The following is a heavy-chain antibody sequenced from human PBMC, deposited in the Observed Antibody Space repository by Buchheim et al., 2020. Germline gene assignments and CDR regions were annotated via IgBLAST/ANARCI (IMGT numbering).Heavy chain of an antibody. J-gene: IGHJ4*02. CDR3: ARDFGEVDNYYFDY. D-gene: IGHD3-3*01. V-gene: IGHV4-4*02. CDR1: GGSISSSHW. CDR2: ISHSGRT. Sequence: QVQLQESGPGLVKPSGTLSLTCAVSGGSISSSHWWSWVRQPPGKGLEWIGEISHSGRTNYNPSLKSRVTIPIDSPKNHFSLRLSSVTAADTAVYYCARDFGEVDNYYFDYWGQGTL.